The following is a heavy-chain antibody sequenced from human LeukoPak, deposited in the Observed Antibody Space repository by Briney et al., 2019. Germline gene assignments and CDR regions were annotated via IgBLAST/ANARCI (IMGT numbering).Heavy chain of an antibody. CDR2: IYYSGST. J-gene: IGHJ3*02. V-gene: IGHV4-59*01. D-gene: IGHD3-22*01. Sequence: PSETLSLTCTVSGGSISTCYWNWIRQPPGKGLEWIGYIYYSGSTNYNPSLTGRVTISVDTSKNQFSLKLSSVTAADTAVYYCAREYNYYDSSGWDAFEIGGQGTMVTVSS. CDR1: GGSISTCY. CDR3: AREYNYYDSSGWDAFEI.